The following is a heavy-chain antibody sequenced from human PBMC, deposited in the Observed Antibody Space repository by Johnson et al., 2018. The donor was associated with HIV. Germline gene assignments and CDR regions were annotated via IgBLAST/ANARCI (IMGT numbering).Heavy chain of an antibody. V-gene: IGHV3-38-3*01. Sequence: VQLLESRGVLVQPGGYLRLSCAASGFTVSSNEMSWVRQAPGKGLEWVSSISGGSTYYADSRKGRFTISRDNAKKSLYLQMSSLRAEDTAVYYCARVHSGSYWGPYHGFDLWGQGTTVTVSS. CDR1: GFTVSSNE. CDR3: ARVHSGSYWGPYHGFDL. D-gene: IGHD1-26*01. CDR2: ISGGST. J-gene: IGHJ3*01.